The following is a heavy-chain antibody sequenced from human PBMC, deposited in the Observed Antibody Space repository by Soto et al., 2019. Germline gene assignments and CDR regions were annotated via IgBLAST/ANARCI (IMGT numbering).Heavy chain of an antibody. CDR3: ARVDSSGYFGGYYYGMDV. CDR2: IYYSGST. J-gene: IGHJ6*02. Sequence: SETLSLTCTVSGGSISSGGYYWSWIRQHPGKGLEWIGHIYYSGSTYYNPSLKSRVTISVDTSKNQFSLKLSSVTAADTAVYYCARVDSSGYFGGYYYGMDVWGQGTTVTVSS. V-gene: IGHV4-31*03. D-gene: IGHD3-22*01. CDR1: GGSISSGGYY.